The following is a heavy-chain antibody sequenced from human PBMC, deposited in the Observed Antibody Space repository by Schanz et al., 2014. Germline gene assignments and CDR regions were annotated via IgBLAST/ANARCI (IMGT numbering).Heavy chain of an antibody. Sequence: EVQLVESGGGLVQPGGSLRLSCAASGFTFSSYAMSWVRQAPGKGLEWVSAISGGGGSTYYADSVKGRFTISRDNSKNTLYLLMNSLGDEDTAVYYCAKDPHSSSWYGWFDPWGQGTLVTVSS. D-gene: IGHD6-13*01. CDR1: GFTFSSYA. CDR3: AKDPHSSSWYGWFDP. CDR2: ISGGGGST. V-gene: IGHV3-23*04. J-gene: IGHJ5*02.